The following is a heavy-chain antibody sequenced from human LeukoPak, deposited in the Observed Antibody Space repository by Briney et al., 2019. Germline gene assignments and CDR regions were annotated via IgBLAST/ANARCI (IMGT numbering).Heavy chain of an antibody. J-gene: IGHJ4*02. D-gene: IGHD1-26*01. CDR2: IYTSGIT. CDR3: AREDAGGAYSFDY. Sequence: GGSLKVSCAVSGFTVSSNFMSWVRQAPGKGPEWVSVIYTSGITYYADSVRGRFSISRDNSKNTLYLQMDSLTVEDTAVYHCAREDAGGAYSFDYWGQGILVTVSS. V-gene: IGHV3-66*01. CDR1: GFTVSSNF.